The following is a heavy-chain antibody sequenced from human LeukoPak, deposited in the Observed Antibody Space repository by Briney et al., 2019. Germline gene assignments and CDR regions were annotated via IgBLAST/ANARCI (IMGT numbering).Heavy chain of an antibody. J-gene: IGHJ5*02. D-gene: IGHD2-2*01. CDR3: ASSASLVCLDH. CDR1: GFTVSSNY. V-gene: IGHV3-53*01. CDR2: IYSGGGT. Sequence: PGGSLRLSCAASGFTVSSNYMSWVRQAPGKGLEWVSVIYSGGGTYYANSVKGRFTISRVNSKNMLFLQMNSLRAEDTAVYFYASSASLVCLDHWGQGTLVTVSS.